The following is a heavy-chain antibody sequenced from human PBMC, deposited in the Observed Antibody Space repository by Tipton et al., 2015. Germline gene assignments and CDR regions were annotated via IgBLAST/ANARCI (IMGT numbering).Heavy chain of an antibody. CDR2: INQDGSEK. CDR1: GVTFSTYA. Sequence: SGVTFSTYAVSWVRQAPGKGLEWVANINQDGSEKYYVDSVKGRFTISRDNAKNSLYLQINSLRAEDTAVYYCARRFLEWSFDYWGQGTLVTVSS. D-gene: IGHD3-3*01. V-gene: IGHV3-7*01. CDR3: ARRFLEWSFDY. J-gene: IGHJ4*02.